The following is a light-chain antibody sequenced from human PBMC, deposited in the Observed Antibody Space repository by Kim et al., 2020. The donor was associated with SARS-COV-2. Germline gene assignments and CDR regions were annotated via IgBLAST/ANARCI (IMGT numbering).Light chain of an antibody. CDR3: QVWDSSTAV. CDR1: NIGSKN. CDR2: RDS. V-gene: IGLV3-9*01. J-gene: IGLJ2*01. Sequence: VARGQTARITCGGNNIGSKNVHWYQQKPGQAPVLVIYRDSNGPSGIPERFSGSNSGNTATLTISRAQAGDEADYYCQVWDSSTAVFGGGTQLTVL.